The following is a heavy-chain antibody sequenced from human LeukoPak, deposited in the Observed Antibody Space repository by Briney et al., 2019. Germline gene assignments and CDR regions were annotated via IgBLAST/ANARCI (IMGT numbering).Heavy chain of an antibody. CDR1: GGSISSYY. D-gene: IGHD2-2*01. Sequence: SETLSLTCTVSGGSISSYYWSWIRQPPGKGLEWIGYIYYSGSTNYNPSLKSRAAISVDTSKNQFSLKLSSVTAADTAVYYCARAKQGDCSSTSCYFGYYYYYMDVWGKGTTVTVSS. CDR2: IYYSGST. V-gene: IGHV4-59*01. J-gene: IGHJ6*03. CDR3: ARAKQGDCSSTSCYFGYYYYYMDV.